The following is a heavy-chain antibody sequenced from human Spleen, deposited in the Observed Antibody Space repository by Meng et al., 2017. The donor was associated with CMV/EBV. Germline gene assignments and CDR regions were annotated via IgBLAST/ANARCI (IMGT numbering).Heavy chain of an antibody. Sequence: ASVKVSCKASGYTFTGYYMHWVRQAPGQGLEWMGWINPNSGGTNYAQKFQGRVTMTRDTSISTAYMELSRLRSDDTAVYYCARGGCSSTSCYYYYGMDVWGQGTTVTVS. J-gene: IGHJ6*02. CDR1: GYTFTGYY. CDR2: INPNSGGT. V-gene: IGHV1-2*02. D-gene: IGHD2-2*01. CDR3: ARGGCSSTSCYYYYGMDV.